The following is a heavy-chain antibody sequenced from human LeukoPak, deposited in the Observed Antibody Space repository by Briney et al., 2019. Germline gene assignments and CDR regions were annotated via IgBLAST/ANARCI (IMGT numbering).Heavy chain of an antibody. J-gene: IGHJ4*02. Sequence: GGSLRLSCAASGFTFDDYAMHWVRQAPGKGLEWVSYISSSSSTIYYADSVKGRFTISRDNAKNSLYLQMNSLRAEDTAVYYCARDRRIVGATHRFDYWGQGTLVTVSS. CDR3: ARDRRIVGATHRFDY. CDR2: ISSSSSTI. CDR1: GFTFDDYA. V-gene: IGHV3-48*01. D-gene: IGHD1-26*01.